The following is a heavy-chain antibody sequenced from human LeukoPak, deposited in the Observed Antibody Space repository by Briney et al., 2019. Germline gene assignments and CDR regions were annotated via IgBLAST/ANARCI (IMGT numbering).Heavy chain of an antibody. Sequence: GGSLRLSCAASGFTFSNYWMHWVSQAPGKWLVWVSRINSDGINTSYADCVKGRFTISRDNAKNTLKLQMNRLRAEDTAVYYCARDLGQYYDTSDNWFDPWGQGTLVTVSS. CDR3: ARDLGQYYDTSDNWFDP. V-gene: IGHV3-74*01. CDR2: INSDGINT. D-gene: IGHD3-22*01. J-gene: IGHJ5*02. CDR1: GFTFSNYW.